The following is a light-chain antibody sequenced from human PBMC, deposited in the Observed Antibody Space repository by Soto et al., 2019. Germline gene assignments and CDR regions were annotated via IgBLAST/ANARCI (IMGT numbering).Light chain of an antibody. CDR2: GTS. V-gene: IGKV3-20*01. CDR1: QSVSSRF. J-gene: IGKJ1*01. CDR3: QQYCSSPRT. Sequence: EIVMTQSPATLSVSPGDRATLSCRASQSVSSRFLAWYQQKPGQAPRLLIYGTSNRATGIPDRFSGSGSGTDFSLTISSLEPGDLAVYYCQQYCSSPRTFDQGTKVDIK.